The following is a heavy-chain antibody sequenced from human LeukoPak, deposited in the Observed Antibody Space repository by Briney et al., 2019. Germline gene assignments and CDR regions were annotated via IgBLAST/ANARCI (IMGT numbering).Heavy chain of an antibody. V-gene: IGHV4-59*01. CDR2: IYYSGST. Sequence: SETLSLTCTVSGGSISSYYWSWIRQPPGKGLEWIGYIYYSGSTNYNPSLKILDTISVDTSKNQFSLKLSSVTAVTTAVYYGARIEHYGDYLFDIWGQGTMVTVSS. J-gene: IGHJ3*02. CDR1: GGSISSYY. D-gene: IGHD4-17*01. CDR3: ARIEHYGDYLFDI.